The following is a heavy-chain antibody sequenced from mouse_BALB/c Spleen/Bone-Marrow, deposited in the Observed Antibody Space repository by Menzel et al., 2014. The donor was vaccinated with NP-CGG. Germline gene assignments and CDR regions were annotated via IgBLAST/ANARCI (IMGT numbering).Heavy chain of an antibody. J-gene: IGHJ1*01. V-gene: IGHV5-17*02. D-gene: IGHD4-1*01. CDR2: ISSGSTGI. CDR1: GFTFSSFG. Sequence: EVMLAESGGGLVQPGGSRKLSCAASGFTFSSFGMHWVRQAPEKGLEWVAYISSGSTGIFYADTVKGRFTISRDNPKNTLFLQMTSLRSEDTAMYYCARGGNWDDFDVWGPGTTVTVSS. CDR3: ARGGNWDDFDV.